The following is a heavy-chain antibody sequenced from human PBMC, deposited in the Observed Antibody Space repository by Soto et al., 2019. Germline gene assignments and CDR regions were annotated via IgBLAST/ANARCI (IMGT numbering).Heavy chain of an antibody. D-gene: IGHD1-26*01. Sequence: PSETLSLTCTVSGASISDFYWIWIRQPAGMGLEFIGRMSITEDTYYKSSLRSRLSMSIDTSKNQFSLNLTSVTAADTAIYYCARVEVAATSVADDWGQGILVTVSS. J-gene: IGHJ4*02. V-gene: IGHV4-4*07. CDR3: ARVEVAATSVADD. CDR1: GASISDFY. CDR2: MSITEDT.